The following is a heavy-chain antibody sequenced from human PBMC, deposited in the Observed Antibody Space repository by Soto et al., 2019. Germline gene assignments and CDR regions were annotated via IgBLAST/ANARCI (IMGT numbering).Heavy chain of an antibody. CDR2: IRGSGDNT. D-gene: IGHD3-10*01. CDR3: AKSPTMVRGLISDY. CDR1: GFTFSSYS. J-gene: IGHJ4*02. V-gene: IGHV3-23*01. Sequence: EVQLLESGGGLVQPGGSLRLSCAASGFTFSSYSLSWVRQAPGKGLDWVSAIRGSGDNTYYADSVKGRFTISRDNTKNTLYLQMNSLRAEDTAVYYCAKSPTMVRGLISDYWGQGALVTVSS.